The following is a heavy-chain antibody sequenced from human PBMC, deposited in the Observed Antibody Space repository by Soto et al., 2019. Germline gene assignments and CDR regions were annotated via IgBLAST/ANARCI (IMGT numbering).Heavy chain of an antibody. Sequence: EVQLVESGGGLVKPGGSLRLSCAASGFTFSSYSMNWVRQAPGKGLEWVSSISSSSSYIYYADSVKGRFTISRDNAKNSLYLQMNSLRAEDTAVYYCARDGAMGGYHYCYMDVWGKGTTVTVSS. D-gene: IGHD3-16*01. CDR3: ARDGAMGGYHYCYMDV. CDR2: ISSSSSYI. J-gene: IGHJ6*03. V-gene: IGHV3-21*01. CDR1: GFTFSSYS.